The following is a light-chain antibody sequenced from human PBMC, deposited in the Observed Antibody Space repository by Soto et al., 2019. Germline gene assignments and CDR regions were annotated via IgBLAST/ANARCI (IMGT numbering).Light chain of an antibody. CDR2: DAS. Sequence: EIVITQSPDTLSVSPGETATLACRASQSVGSNLAWYQQKPGQAPRLLISDASTRAAGLPARFSGSGSGTEFTLTISSLQSEDFAVYYCQQSNNWPKTFGQGTKLEIK. CDR1: QSVGSN. CDR3: QQSNNWPKT. V-gene: IGKV3-15*01. J-gene: IGKJ1*01.